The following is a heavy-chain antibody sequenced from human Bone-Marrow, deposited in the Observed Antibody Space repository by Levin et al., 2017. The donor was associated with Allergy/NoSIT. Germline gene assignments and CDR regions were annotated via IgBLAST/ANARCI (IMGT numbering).Heavy chain of an antibody. Sequence: SGPTLVKPTQTLTLTCTFSGFSLTTSGMRVSWIRQPPGKALEWLARIDWDNDKFYSTSLKTRLTISKDTSKNQVVLTMTNMDPVDTATYYCARTTRFYYDSSGYYYELKYAMDVWGQGTTVTVSS. CDR2: IDWDNDK. V-gene: IGHV2-70*04. CDR3: ARTTRFYYDSSGYYYELKYAMDV. J-gene: IGHJ6*02. D-gene: IGHD3-22*01. CDR1: GFSLTTSGMR.